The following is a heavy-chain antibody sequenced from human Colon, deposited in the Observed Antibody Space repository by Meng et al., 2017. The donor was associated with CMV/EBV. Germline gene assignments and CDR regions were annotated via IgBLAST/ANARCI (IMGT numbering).Heavy chain of an antibody. Sequence: SVKVSCKASGYTFSTSSINWVRQAPGQGLEWLGGFIPQFASATAAKKFKGRVTVTADGSTSTVFMELSSLTFEDTAIYYCVRGGSNGWSHWGQGTPVTVSS. CDR3: VRGGSNGWSH. V-gene: IGHV1-69*13. D-gene: IGHD6-19*01. CDR1: GYTFSTSS. J-gene: IGHJ4*02. CDR2: FIPQFASA.